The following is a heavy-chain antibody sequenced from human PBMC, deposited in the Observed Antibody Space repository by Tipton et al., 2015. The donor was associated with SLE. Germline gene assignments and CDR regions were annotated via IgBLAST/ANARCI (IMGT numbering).Heavy chain of an antibody. D-gene: IGHD6-19*01. CDR3: ASEVAVAGRHYYYYYMDV. Sequence: LRLSCTVSGGSISSGSYYWSWIRQPAGKGLEWIGRIYTSGSTNYNPSLKSRVTISVDTSKNQFSLKLSSVTAADTAVYYCASEVAVAGRHYYYYYMDVWGKGTTVTVSS. V-gene: IGHV4-61*02. CDR1: GGSISSGSYY. J-gene: IGHJ6*03. CDR2: IYTSGST.